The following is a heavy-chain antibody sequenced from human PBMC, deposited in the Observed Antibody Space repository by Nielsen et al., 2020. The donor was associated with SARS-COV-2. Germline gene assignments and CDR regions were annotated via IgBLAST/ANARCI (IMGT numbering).Heavy chain of an antibody. Sequence: SLKISCAASGFTFDDYAMHWVRQAPGKGLEWVSGISWNSGSIGYADSVKGRFTISRGNAKNSLYLQMNSLRAEDTAVYYCARWFGPAAPQNYYYYGMDVWGQGTTVTVSS. D-gene: IGHD2-2*01. CDR2: ISWNSGSI. CDR1: GFTFDDYA. V-gene: IGHV3-9*01. CDR3: ARWFGPAAPQNYYYYGMDV. J-gene: IGHJ6*02.